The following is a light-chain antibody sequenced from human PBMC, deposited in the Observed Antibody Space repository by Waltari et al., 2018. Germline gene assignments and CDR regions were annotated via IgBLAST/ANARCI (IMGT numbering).Light chain of an antibody. V-gene: IGKV3-11*01. CDR2: DAS. CDR3: QHRDNWPLT. CDR1: QSLTNY. J-gene: IGKJ4*01. Sequence: EIVLTQSPATLSLSPGERATLSCRASQSLTNYLAWYQQKPGQAPRLLIFDASDTASGIPARFSGSGSGTDVTLTISSLEPEDFAVYYCQHRDNWPLTFGGGTKVEVK.